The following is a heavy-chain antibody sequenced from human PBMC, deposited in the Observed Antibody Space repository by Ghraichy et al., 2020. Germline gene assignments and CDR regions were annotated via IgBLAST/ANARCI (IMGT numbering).Heavy chain of an antibody. CDR2: IKSTAYGGTT. Sequence: LSLTCAASGFTFSDTWMNWVRRSPGKGLEWVGRIKSTAYGGTTEYAAPVKGRFIISRDDSKDTLYLQMNSLKSEDTAVYYCSTGLHVSGGVDHWGQGTLVTVSS. CDR1: GFTFSDTW. J-gene: IGHJ4*02. D-gene: IGHD2-15*01. V-gene: IGHV3-15*01. CDR3: STGLHVSGGVDH.